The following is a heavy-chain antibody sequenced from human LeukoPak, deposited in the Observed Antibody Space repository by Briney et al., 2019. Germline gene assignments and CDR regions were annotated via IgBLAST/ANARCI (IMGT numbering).Heavy chain of an antibody. D-gene: IGHD2-8*01. CDR2: INPNSGGT. CDR3: ARARSVYYHYFDY. CDR1: GYTFTGYY. V-gene: IGHV1-2*06. Sequence: ASVKVSCKASGYTFTGYYMHWVRQAPGQGLEWMGRINPNSGGTNYAQKFQGRVTMTRDTSISTAYMELSRLRSDDTAVYYCARARSVYYHYFDYWGQGTLVTVSS. J-gene: IGHJ4*02.